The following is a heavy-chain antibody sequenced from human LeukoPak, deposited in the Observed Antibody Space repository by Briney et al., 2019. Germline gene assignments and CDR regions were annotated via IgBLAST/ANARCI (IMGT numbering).Heavy chain of an antibody. CDR1: GFTFSSYA. J-gene: IGHJ3*02. CDR2: ISDSGDST. Sequence: GGSLRLSCAASGFTFSSYAMSWVRQAPGKGLEWVSAISDSGDSTYYADSVKGRFTISRDNSKNTLYLQMNSLRAEDTAVYYCAKVSRITMIVVVTPDAFDIWGQGTMVTVSS. D-gene: IGHD3-22*01. CDR3: AKVSRITMIVVVTPDAFDI. V-gene: IGHV3-23*01.